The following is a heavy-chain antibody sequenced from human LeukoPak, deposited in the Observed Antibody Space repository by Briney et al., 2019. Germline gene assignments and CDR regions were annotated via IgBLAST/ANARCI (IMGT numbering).Heavy chain of an antibody. D-gene: IGHD2-21*02. CDR1: GYTFTGYY. Sequence: ASVKVSCKASGYTFTGYYMHWVRQAPGQGLEWMGWSNPNSGGTNYAQKFQGRVTLTRDTSISTAYMELSRLRSDDTAVYYCARENGLGGDGTDIYNWFDPWGQGTLVTVSS. CDR2: SNPNSGGT. CDR3: ARENGLGGDGTDIYNWFDP. V-gene: IGHV1-2*02. J-gene: IGHJ5*02.